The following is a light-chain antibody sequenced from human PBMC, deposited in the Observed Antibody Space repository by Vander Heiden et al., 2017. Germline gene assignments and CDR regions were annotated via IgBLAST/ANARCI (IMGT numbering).Light chain of an antibody. CDR3: QSFDSSLTEWV. CDR2: DNH. CDR1: SSNIGARYD. V-gene: IGLV1-40*01. Sequence: QSARPQPASVSGAPGQRVTISFTGSSSNIGARYDVNWYQQLPGTAPKVLIYDNHNRPSGVPDRFSGSKSGTSASLAITGLQAEDEATYYCQSFDSSLTEWVFGGGTKLTVL. J-gene: IGLJ3*02.